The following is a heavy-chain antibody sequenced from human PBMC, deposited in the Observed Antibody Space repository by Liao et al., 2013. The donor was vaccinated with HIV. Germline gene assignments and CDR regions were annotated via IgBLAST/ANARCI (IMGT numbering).Heavy chain of an antibody. CDR3: ARGDVAGFGAFDI. J-gene: IGHJ3*02. CDR2: IYHSGRS. V-gene: IGHV4-30-2*01. CDR1: GGAISSGGYS. Sequence: QVQLMESGPGLVKPSQTLSLTCAVSGGAISSGGYSWNWIRQPPGKGLEWIGYIYHSGRSSYNPSLKSRVTMSVDTSKNQFSLKLRSVTAADTAVYYCARGDVAGFGAFDIWGQGTMVTVSS. D-gene: IGHD3-10*01.